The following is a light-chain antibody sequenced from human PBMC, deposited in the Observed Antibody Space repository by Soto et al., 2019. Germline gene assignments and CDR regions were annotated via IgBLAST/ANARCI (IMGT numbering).Light chain of an antibody. CDR3: QQYGSSPTLT. V-gene: IGKV3-20*01. CDR1: QSVSSSY. Sequence: EIVLTQSPGTLSLSPGERATLSCRASQSVSSSYLVWYQQKPGQAPRLLIYGASSRATGIPDRFSGTGSGTDFTLTISTLEPEDSAVYYCQQYGSSPTLTFGGGTKVEIK. CDR2: GAS. J-gene: IGKJ4*01.